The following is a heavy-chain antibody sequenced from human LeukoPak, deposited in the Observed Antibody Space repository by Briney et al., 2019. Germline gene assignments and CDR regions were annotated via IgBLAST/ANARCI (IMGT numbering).Heavy chain of an antibody. D-gene: IGHD2-2*01. J-gene: IGHJ4*02. CDR2: ISSSGSTI. CDR1: GFTFSSYE. V-gene: IGHV3-48*03. Sequence: GGSLRLSCAASGFTFSSYEMNWVRQAPGKGLEWVSYISSSGSTIYYADSVKGRFTISRDNSKNTLYLQMNSLRAEDTAVYYCAREVVPAAAIDYWGQGTLVTVSS. CDR3: AREVVPAAAIDY.